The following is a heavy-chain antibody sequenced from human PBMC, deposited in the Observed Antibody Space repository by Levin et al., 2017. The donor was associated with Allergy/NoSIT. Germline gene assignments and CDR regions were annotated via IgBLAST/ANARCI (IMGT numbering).Heavy chain of an antibody. J-gene: IGHJ4*02. D-gene: IGHD4-11*01. V-gene: IGHV3-53*01. CDR3: ARDLMTTVTTRFDY. Sequence: PGGSLRLSCAASGFTVSSNYMSWVRQAPGKGLEWVSVIYSGGSTYYADSVKGRFTISRDNSKNTLYLQMNSLRAEDTAVYYCARDLMTTVTTRFDYWGQGTLVTVSS. CDR2: IYSGGST. CDR1: GFTVSSNY.